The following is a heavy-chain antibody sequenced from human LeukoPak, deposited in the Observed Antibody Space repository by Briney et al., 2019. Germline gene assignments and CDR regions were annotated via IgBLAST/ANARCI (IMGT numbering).Heavy chain of an antibody. V-gene: IGHV3-9*01. J-gene: IGHJ2*01. CDR1: GFTLDDYV. CDR3: AKDIGTGGTGWYFDL. D-gene: IGHD6-13*01. Sequence: GRSLRLSCAASGFTLDDYVMHWVRQAPGRGLEWVSGISWNSVSIGYADSVKGRFTISRDNAKNSLYLQMNSLRAEDTALYYCAKDIGTGGTGWYFDLWGRGTLVTVSS. CDR2: ISWNSVSI.